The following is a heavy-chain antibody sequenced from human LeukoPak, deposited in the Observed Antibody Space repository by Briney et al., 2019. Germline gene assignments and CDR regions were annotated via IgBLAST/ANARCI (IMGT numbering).Heavy chain of an antibody. Sequence: PGGSLRLSCAASGFTFSSYAMSWVRQATGKGLEWVSAISGSGGSTYYADSVKGRFTISRDNSKNTLYLQMNSLRAEDTAVYYCAKDNPNYDFWSGYSPNWGQGTLVTVSS. CDR1: GFTFSSYA. J-gene: IGHJ4*02. CDR3: AKDNPNYDFWSGYSPN. CDR2: ISGSGGST. D-gene: IGHD3-3*01. V-gene: IGHV3-23*01.